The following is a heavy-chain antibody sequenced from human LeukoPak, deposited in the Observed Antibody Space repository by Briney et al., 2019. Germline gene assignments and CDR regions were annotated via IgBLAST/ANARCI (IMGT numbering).Heavy chain of an antibody. CDR2: IYYSGST. D-gene: IGHD4-23*01. Sequence: PSETLSLTCTVSGGSISSSSYYWGWIRQPPGKGLEWIGSIYYSGSTYYNPSLKSRVTISVDTSKNQFSLKLSSVTAADTAVYYCAHTTVVTRGGSFFDYWGQGTLVTVSS. CDR3: AHTTVVTRGGSFFDY. J-gene: IGHJ4*02. CDR1: GGSISSSSYY. V-gene: IGHV4-39*01.